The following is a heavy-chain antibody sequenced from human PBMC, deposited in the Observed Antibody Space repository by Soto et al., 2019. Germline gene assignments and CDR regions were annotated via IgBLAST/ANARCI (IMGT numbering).Heavy chain of an antibody. CDR1: GFTFSSYE. D-gene: IGHD3-10*01. CDR3: ARDHRLLWFGELRRFYYYYGMDV. V-gene: IGHV3-48*03. CDR2: ISSSGSTI. Sequence: GGSLRLSCAASGFTFSSYEMNWVRQAPGKGLEWVSYISSSGSTIYYADSVKGRFTISRDNAKNSLYLQMNSLRAGDTAVYYCARDHRLLWFGELRRFYYYYGMDVWGQGTTVTVSS. J-gene: IGHJ6*02.